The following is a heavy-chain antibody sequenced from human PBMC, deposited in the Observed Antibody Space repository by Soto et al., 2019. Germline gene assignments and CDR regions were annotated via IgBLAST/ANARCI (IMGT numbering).Heavy chain of an antibody. J-gene: IGHJ3*01. D-gene: IGHD3-22*01. CDR2: IYSGGSI. CDR1: GFTFSSND. CDR3: ATRPLLPGAP. Sequence: EVQLVESGGGLIQPGGSLRLSCAASGFTFSSNDMNWVRQAPGKGLEWVSLIYSGGSIYYADSVQGRFTISRDNSKNTLYLQMSSLRAGDTAVYYCATRPLLPGAPWGQGTMVTVSS. V-gene: IGHV3-53*01.